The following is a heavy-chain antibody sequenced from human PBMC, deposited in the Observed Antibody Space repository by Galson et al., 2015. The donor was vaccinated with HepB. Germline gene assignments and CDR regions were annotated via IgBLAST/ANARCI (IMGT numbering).Heavy chain of an antibody. V-gene: IGHV3-23*01. CDR3: AIILSYQLSIPDAFDI. Sequence: SLRLSCAASGFTFSTSWMHWVRQAPGKGLEWVSAISGSGGSTYYADSVKGRFTISRDNSKNTLYLQMNSLRAEDTAVYYCAIILSYQLSIPDAFDIWGQGTMVTVSS. D-gene: IGHD2-2*01. CDR1: GFTFSTSW. J-gene: IGHJ3*02. CDR2: ISGSGGST.